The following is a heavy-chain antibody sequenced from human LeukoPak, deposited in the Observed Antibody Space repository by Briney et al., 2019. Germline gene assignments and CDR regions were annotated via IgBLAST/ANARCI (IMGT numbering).Heavy chain of an antibody. D-gene: IGHD3-22*01. CDR3: ARGGVTYYYDSSGYSYFDY. J-gene: IGHJ4*02. CDR2: ISAYNGNT. V-gene: IGHV1-18*01. Sequence: ASVKVSCKASGGTFSSYAISWVRQAPGQGLEWMGWISAYNGNTNYAQKLQGRVTMTTDTSTSTAYMELRSLRSDDTAVYYCARGGVTYYYDSSGYSYFDYWGQGTLVTVSS. CDR1: GGTFSSYA.